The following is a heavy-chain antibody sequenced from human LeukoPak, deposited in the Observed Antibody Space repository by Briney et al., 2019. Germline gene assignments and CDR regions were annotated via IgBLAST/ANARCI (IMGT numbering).Heavy chain of an antibody. Sequence: GASVKVSCKASGGTFSSHAISWVRQAPGQGLEWMGGIIPIFGTANYAQKFQGRVTITTDESTSTAYMELSSLRSEDTAVYYCARGGPILTYSGSYYPKNFDYWGQGTLVTVSS. D-gene: IGHD1-26*01. V-gene: IGHV1-69*05. J-gene: IGHJ4*02. CDR2: IIPIFGTA. CDR3: ARGGPILTYSGSYYPKNFDY. CDR1: GGTFSSHA.